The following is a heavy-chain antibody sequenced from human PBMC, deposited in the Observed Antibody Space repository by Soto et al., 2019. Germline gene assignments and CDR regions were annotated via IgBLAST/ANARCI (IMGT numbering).Heavy chain of an antibody. V-gene: IGHV3-30-3*01. CDR2: IPYDGSNK. J-gene: IGHJ6*02. CDR1: GFTFSSYA. D-gene: IGHD2-15*01. Sequence: PGGSLRLSCAASGFTFSSYAMHWVRQAPGKGLEWVAVIPYDGSNKYYADSVKGRFTISRDNSKNTLYLQMNSLRAEDTAVYYCARDAKDIVAPFYYYYGMDVWGQGTTVTVSS. CDR3: ARDAKDIVAPFYYYYGMDV.